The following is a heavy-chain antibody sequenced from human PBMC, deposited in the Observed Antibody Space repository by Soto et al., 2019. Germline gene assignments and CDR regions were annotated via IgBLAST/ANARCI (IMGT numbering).Heavy chain of an antibody. Sequence: QVQLVESGGTVVQPGGSLRLSCAASGFSFSSHGMHWVRQAPGKGLEWVAHLWAGGNIRYYAYSVNGRFTISSDHSKNPLYLQMSRLGAEDTAVYYCTRDAQQLANYGMDVWGQGTTVTVSS. D-gene: IGHD6-13*01. J-gene: IGHJ6*02. CDR2: LWAGGNIR. CDR1: GFSFSSHG. CDR3: TRDAQQLANYGMDV. V-gene: IGHV3-33*01.